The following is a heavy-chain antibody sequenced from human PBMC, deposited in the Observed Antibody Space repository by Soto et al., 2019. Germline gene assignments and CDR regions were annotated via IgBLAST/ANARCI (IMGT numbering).Heavy chain of an antibody. D-gene: IGHD5-18*01. Sequence: SVKVSCKASGGTFSSYAISWVRQAPGQGLEWMGGTIPIFGTANYAQKFQGRVTITADKSTSTAYMELSSLRSEDTAVYYCAREGLAYSYGYYGPFDYWGQGTLVTVSS. V-gene: IGHV1-69*06. CDR2: TIPIFGTA. CDR3: AREGLAYSYGYYGPFDY. J-gene: IGHJ4*02. CDR1: GGTFSSYA.